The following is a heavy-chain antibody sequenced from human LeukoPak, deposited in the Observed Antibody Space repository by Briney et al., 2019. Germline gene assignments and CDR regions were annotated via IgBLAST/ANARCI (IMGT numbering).Heavy chain of an antibody. J-gene: IGHJ3*01. CDR1: GYIFTTYW. D-gene: IGHD6-19*01. CDR2: AYPVDYRT. CDR3: ARHTASAVAGHDAFDV. V-gene: IGHV5-51*01. Sequence: GESLKISCEASGYIFTTYWIGWVRQKPGEGLEWMGIAYPVDYRTKYSPSFQGQVTISADRSINTGYLQWSSLKASDTAIYYCARHTASAVAGHDAFDVWGQGTLVTVSS.